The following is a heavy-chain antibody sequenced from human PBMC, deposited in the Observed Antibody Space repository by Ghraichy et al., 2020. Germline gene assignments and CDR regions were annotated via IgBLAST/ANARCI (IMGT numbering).Heavy chain of an antibody. V-gene: IGHV4-61*01. Sequence: GSLRLSCSVSGGSVSSGSYHWSWIRQPPGKGLEWIGYIRYSGGTKYSSSLKSRVTISVDMSKNQFSLKLNSVTAADAAVYYCAREEVGQQLVRDFYGMDVWGQGTTVTVSS. CDR3: AREEVGQQLVRDFYGMDV. CDR1: GGSVSSGSYH. D-gene: IGHD6-13*01. CDR2: IRYSGGT. J-gene: IGHJ6*02.